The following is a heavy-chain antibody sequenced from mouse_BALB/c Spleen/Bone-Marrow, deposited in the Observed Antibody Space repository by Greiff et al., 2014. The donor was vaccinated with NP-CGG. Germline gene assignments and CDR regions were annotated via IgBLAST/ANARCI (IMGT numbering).Heavy chain of an antibody. CDR2: INSNGGST. Sequence: EVKLMESGGGLVQPGGSLKLSCAASGFTFSSYGMSWVRQTPDKRLELVATINSNGGSTYYPDSVKGRFTISRDNAKNTPYLQMSSLKSEDTAMYYCARVWYFDYWGQGTSLTVSS. J-gene: IGHJ2*03. CDR3: ARVWYFDY. CDR1: GFTFSSYG. V-gene: IGHV5-6-3*01.